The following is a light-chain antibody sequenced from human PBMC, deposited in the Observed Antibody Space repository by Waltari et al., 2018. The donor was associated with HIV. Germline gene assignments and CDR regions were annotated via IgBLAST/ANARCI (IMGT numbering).Light chain of an antibody. CDR2: KAS. V-gene: IGKV1-5*03. J-gene: IGKJ1*01. CDR1: QSIGSW. CDR3: QQYKSYFAWT. Sequence: DIQLTQSPSTLSASVGDRLSITRRASQSIGSWLAWYQQKSGKAPKLLLYKASSLERGVPSRFSGSGSGTEFTLTISSLQPDDLATYYCQQYKSYFAWTFGQGTKVEIK.